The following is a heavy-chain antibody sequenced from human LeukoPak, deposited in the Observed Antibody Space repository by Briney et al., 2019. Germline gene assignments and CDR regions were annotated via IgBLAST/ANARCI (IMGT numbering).Heavy chain of an antibody. V-gene: IGHV4-34*01. J-gene: IGHJ3*02. CDR3: ARVRGDGSGYIAFDI. D-gene: IGHD3-22*01. Sequence: SETLSLTCAVYGGSFSGYYWSWIRQPPGKGLEWIGEINHSGSTNYNPSLKSRVTISVDTSKNQFSLKLSSVTAADTAVFYCARVRGDGSGYIAFDIWGQGTMVTVSS. CDR2: INHSGST. CDR1: GGSFSGYY.